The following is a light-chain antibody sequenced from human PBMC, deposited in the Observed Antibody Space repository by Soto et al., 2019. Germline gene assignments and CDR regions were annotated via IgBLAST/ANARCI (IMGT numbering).Light chain of an antibody. V-gene: IGKV1-39*01. Sequence: DIQMTQSPSSLSASVGDRVTITCRASQSISSYLNRYQQKPGKAPKLLIFAASSLQSGVPSRFSGSRSGPDFTLTISSLQPEDFATYYCQQSYSSPPTFGQGTKVDI. CDR3: QQSYSSPPT. J-gene: IGKJ1*01. CDR2: AAS. CDR1: QSISSY.